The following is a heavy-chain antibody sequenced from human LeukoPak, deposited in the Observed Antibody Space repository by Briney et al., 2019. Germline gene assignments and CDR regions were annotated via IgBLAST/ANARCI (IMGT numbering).Heavy chain of an antibody. CDR3: ARIRASYSYGLDY. J-gene: IGHJ4*02. D-gene: IGHD5-18*01. CDR2: ISGYNGNT. V-gene: IGHV1-18*01. Sequence: ASVKVSCKASGYTFTTSGITWVRQAPGQGLEWMGWISGYNGNTKYGQDFQGRVTMTTDTSTTTAYMELRSLRAEDTAVYYCARIRASYSYGLDYWGQGTLVTVSS. CDR1: GYTFTTSG.